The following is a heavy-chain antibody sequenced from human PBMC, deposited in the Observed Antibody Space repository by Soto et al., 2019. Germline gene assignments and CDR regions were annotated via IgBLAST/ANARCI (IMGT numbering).Heavy chain of an antibody. CDR3: ARQTTYSSSWYDY. CDR2: IYTSGST. J-gene: IGHJ5*01. CDR1: GGSISNYH. D-gene: IGHD6-13*01. V-gene: IGHV4-4*07. Sequence: PSETLSLTGTVSGGSISNYHWTWIGQPAGKGLELLGRIYTSGSTNYNPHLKSRVTMSVDTSKNQFSLKLNSVTAADPALYYCARQTTYSSSWYDYWGHGTLVTVSS.